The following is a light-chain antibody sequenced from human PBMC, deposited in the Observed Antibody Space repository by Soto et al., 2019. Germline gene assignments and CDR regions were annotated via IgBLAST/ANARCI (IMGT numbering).Light chain of an antibody. CDR3: QQSYRTQWT. J-gene: IGKJ1*01. Sequence: DIQMTQSPSSLSASLGDRVTITCRANQDISSYLVWYQHKLGQAPKLLIHAASTLASGVPSRFSGSESGTDFTLTISGLEHEDSGTYYCQQSYRTQWTFGQGTVVEIK. CDR2: AAS. CDR1: QDISSY. V-gene: IGKV1-39*01.